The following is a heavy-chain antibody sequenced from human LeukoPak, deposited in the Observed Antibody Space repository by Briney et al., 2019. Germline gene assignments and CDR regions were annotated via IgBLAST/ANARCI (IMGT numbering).Heavy chain of an antibody. J-gene: IGHJ4*02. V-gene: IGHV3-23*01. CDR3: AKDDIAAAGTDDDY. D-gene: IGHD6-13*01. CDR2: ISGSGGST. Sequence: GGSLRLSCAASGFTFSSYAMSWVRQAPGKGLEWVSAISGSGGSTYYADSVKGRFTISRDNSKDTLYLQMNSLRAEDTAVYYCAKDDIAAAGTDDDYWGQGTLVTVSS. CDR1: GFTFSSYA.